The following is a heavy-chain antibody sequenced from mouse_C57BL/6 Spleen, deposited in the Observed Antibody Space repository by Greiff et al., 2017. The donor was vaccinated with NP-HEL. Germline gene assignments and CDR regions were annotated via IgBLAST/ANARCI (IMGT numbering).Heavy chain of an antibody. V-gene: IGHV1-22*01. D-gene: IGHD2-1*01. CDR2: INPNNGGT. J-gene: IGHJ3*01. Sequence: DVQLQESGPELVKPGASVKMSCKASGYTFTDYNMHWVKQSHGKSLEWIGYINPNNGGTSYNQKFKGKATLTVNKSSSAAYMELRSLTSKDSAVYYCAIRGNYPAWFAYWGQETLVTVSA. CDR3: AIRGNYPAWFAY. CDR1: GYTFTDYN.